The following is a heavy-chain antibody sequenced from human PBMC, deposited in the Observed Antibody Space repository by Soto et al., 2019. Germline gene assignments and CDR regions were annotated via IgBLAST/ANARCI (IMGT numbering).Heavy chain of an antibody. CDR3: ARYSSGWGLFDY. D-gene: IGHD6-19*01. CDR2: IYYSGST. J-gene: IGHJ4*02. Sequence: PSETLSLTCTVSGGSISSYYWSWIRQPPGKGLEWVGYIYYSGSTNYNPSLKSRVAISVDTSKNHFSLKLSSVTAADTAVYYCARYSSGWGLFDYWGQGTLVTVSS. V-gene: IGHV4-59*08. CDR1: GGSISSYY.